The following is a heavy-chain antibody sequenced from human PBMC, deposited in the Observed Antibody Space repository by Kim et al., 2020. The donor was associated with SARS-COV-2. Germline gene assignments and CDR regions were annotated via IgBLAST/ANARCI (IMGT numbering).Heavy chain of an antibody. CDR2: K. V-gene: IGHV3-33*01. Sequence: KNYADSGKGRVTISRDNSKNTVDLQMNSLRVEDTAVYYCARAREKSFDYWGQGTLVTVSS. CDR3: ARAREKSFDY. J-gene: IGHJ4*02.